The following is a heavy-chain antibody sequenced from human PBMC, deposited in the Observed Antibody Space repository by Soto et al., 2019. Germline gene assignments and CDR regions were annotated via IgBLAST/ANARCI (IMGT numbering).Heavy chain of an antibody. V-gene: IGHV4-39*02. CDR1: GGSISASSYY. J-gene: IGHJ4*02. CDR3: ARPGGSGWFYFDS. D-gene: IGHD6-13*01. CDR2: MDYSGST. Sequence: SETLSLTCTVSGGSISASSYYWGWIRQPPGKGLEWIGSMDYSGSTYYNPSLKSRVTISVDTSKNHFSLKLTSVTAADTAVYYCARPGGSGWFYFDSWGQGSQVTVSS.